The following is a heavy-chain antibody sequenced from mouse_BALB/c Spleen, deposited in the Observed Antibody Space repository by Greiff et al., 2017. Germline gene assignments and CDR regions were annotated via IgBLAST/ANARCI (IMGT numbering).Heavy chain of an antibody. V-gene: IGHV5-6*03. CDR2: ISSGGSYT. J-gene: IGHJ1*01. CDR3: ARDGYNDV. D-gene: IGHD2-3*01. CDR1: GFTFSSYG. Sequence: EVKLVESGGGLVKPGGSLKLSCAASGFTFSSYGMSWVRQTPDKRLEWVATISSGGSYTYYPDSVKGRFTISRDNAKNTLYLQMSSLKSEDTAMYYCARDGYNDVWGAGTTVTVSS.